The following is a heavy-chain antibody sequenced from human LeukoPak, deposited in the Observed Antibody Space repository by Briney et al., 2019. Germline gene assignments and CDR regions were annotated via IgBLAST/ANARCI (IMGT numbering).Heavy chain of an antibody. CDR3: AKSGGYGLIDY. J-gene: IGHJ4*02. CDR1: GGSISGFY. V-gene: IGHV4-59*04. D-gene: IGHD1-26*01. CDR2: IYDSGST. Sequence: SETLSLTCTVSGGSISGFYWSWIRQPPGKGLEWIGNIYDSGSTYYNASLQSRVTISIDTSKNQFSLRLSSVTAADTAMYYCAKSGGYGLIDYWGQGTLVTVSS.